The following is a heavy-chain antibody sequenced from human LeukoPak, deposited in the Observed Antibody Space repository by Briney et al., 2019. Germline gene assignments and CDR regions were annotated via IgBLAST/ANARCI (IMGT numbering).Heavy chain of an antibody. CDR1: GGSFSGYY. CDR2: INHSGST. CDR3: ARHASGSQDPYFDY. V-gene: IGHV4-34*01. Sequence: SETLSLTCAVYGGSFSGYYWSWIRQPPGKGLEWIGEINHSGSTNYNPSLKSRVTMSVDTSKNQFSLKLSSVTAADTAVYYCARHASGSQDPYFDYWGQGTLVTVSS. J-gene: IGHJ4*02. D-gene: IGHD3-10*01.